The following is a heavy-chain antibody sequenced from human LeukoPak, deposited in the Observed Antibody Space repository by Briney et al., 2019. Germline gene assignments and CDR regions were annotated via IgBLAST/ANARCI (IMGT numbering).Heavy chain of an antibody. CDR2: IYPGDSDT. V-gene: IGHV5-51*01. CDR3: ARRLRYYDILTGYTGNWFDP. CDR1: GYSFTSYW. J-gene: IGHJ5*02. Sequence: VESLKISCKGSGYSFTSYWIGWVRQMPGKGLEWMGIIYPGDSDTRYSPSFQGQVTISADKSISTAYLQWSSLKASDTAMYYCARRLRYYDILTGYTGNWFDPWGQGTLVTVSS. D-gene: IGHD3-9*01.